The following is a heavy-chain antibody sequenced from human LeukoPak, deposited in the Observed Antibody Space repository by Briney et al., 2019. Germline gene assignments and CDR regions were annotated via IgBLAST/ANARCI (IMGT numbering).Heavy chain of an antibody. CDR3: ARDQRIGGYSYGLTGNFDY. V-gene: IGHV3-30-3*01. CDR1: GFTFSSYA. D-gene: IGHD5-18*01. CDR2: ISYDGSNK. J-gene: IGHJ4*02. Sequence: GRSLRLSCAASGFTFSSYAMHWVRQAPGKGLEWVAVISYDGSNKYYADSVKGRFTISRDNSKNTLYLQMNSLRTEDTAVYYCARDQRIGGYSYGLTGNFDYWGQGTLVTVSS.